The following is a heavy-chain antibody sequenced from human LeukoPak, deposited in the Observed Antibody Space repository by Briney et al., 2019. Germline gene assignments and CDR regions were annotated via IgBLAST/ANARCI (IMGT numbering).Heavy chain of an antibody. J-gene: IGHJ4*02. CDR1: GYSISSGYY. D-gene: IGHD3-10*01. CDR3: ARVDLLKDRYQAGWLGFDY. Sequence: TSETLSLTCAVSGYSISSGYYWGWIRQPPGKGLEWIGSIYHSGSTYYNPSLKSRVTISVDTSKNQFSLKLSSVTAADTAVYYCARVDLLKDRYQAGWLGFDYWGQGTLVTVSS. V-gene: IGHV4-38-2*01. CDR2: IYHSGST.